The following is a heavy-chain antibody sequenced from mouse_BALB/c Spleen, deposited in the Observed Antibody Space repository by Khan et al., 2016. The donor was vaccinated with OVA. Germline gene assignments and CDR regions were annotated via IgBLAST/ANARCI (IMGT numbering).Heavy chain of an antibody. CDR3: ASHLTGSFAY. J-gene: IGHJ3*01. D-gene: IGHD4-1*01. V-gene: IGHV5-6*01. Sequence: EVQLLETGGDLVKPGGSLKLSCAASGFTFSSYGMSWVRQTPDKRLEWVATISSAGDYTYYPDNVKGRFTISRDNAKNTLYLQMSSLKSEDTAMFYCASHLTGSFAYWGQGTLVTVS. CDR2: ISSAGDYT. CDR1: GFTFSSYG.